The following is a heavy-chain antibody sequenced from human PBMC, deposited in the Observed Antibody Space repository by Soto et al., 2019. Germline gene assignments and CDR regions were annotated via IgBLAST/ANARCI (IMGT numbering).Heavy chain of an antibody. V-gene: IGHV3-23*01. Sequence: EVQLLESGGGLVQPGGSLRLSCAASGFTFSTYAMSWVRQAPGKGLEWVSAISGSGGSTYYADSVKGRFTISRDNSKNTLYLQMNSLRAEDTAVYYCAKEIRRDYSNYQRYFDLWGRGTLVTVSS. D-gene: IGHD4-4*01. J-gene: IGHJ2*01. CDR1: GFTFSTYA. CDR2: ISGSGGST. CDR3: AKEIRRDYSNYQRYFDL.